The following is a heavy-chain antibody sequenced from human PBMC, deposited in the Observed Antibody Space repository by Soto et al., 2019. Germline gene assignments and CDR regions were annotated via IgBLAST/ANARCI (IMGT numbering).Heavy chain of an antibody. D-gene: IGHD2-21*02. CDR3: ARVGYCGGDCSFPDY. CDR2: IYYSGST. Sequence: ETLSLTCTVSGGSISRYYWSWIRQPPGKGLEWNGYIYYSGSTNYNPSLKRRVTISVDTSKNQFSLKLSSVTAADTAVYYCARVGYCGGDCSFPDYWGQGTLVTVSS. V-gene: IGHV4-59*01. J-gene: IGHJ4*02. CDR1: GGSISRYY.